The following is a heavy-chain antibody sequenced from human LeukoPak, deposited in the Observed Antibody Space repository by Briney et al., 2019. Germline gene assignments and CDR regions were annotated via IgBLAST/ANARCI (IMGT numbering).Heavy chain of an antibody. J-gene: IGHJ3*02. Sequence: GGSLRLSCAASGFTFSSYSMNWVRQAPGKGLGWVSYISSSSSTIYYADSVKGRFTISRDNAKNSLYLQMNSLRAEDTAVYYCASQYPGAFDIWGQGTMVTVSS. V-gene: IGHV3-48*04. D-gene: IGHD2-2*01. CDR3: ASQYPGAFDI. CDR2: ISSSSSTI. CDR1: GFTFSSYS.